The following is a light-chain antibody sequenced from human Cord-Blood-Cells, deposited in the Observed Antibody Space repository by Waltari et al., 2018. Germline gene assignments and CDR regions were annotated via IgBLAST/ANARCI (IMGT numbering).Light chain of an antibody. CDR2: DGS. V-gene: IGLV2-23*01. CDR1: SSDVGSYNL. J-gene: IGLJ1*01. Sequence: QSALTQPASVSGSPGQSITISCTGTSSDVGSYNLVSWYQQHPGKAPKIMMYDGSKRPSGVSNRFSGSKSGNTASRTISGLQAEDEADYYCCSYAGSSTYVFGTGTKVTVL. CDR3: CSYAGSSTYV.